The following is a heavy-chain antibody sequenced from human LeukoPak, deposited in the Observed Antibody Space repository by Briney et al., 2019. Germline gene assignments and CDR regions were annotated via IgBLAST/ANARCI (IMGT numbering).Heavy chain of an antibody. CDR3: ARADVSGSYFEFDY. J-gene: IGHJ4*02. V-gene: IGHV3-74*01. CDR1: RFAFSESL. CDR2: INLDASVT. Sequence: GGSLRLSCTASRFAFSESLMHWVRQAPGKGLVWVSRINLDASVTTYADSVKGRFTISRDNAKNTLYLQMSSLRGDDTAVYYCARADVSGSYFEFDYRGQGTLVTVSS. D-gene: IGHD1-26*01.